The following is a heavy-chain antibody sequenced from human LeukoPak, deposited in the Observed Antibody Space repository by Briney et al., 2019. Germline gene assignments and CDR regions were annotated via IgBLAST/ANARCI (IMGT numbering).Heavy chain of an antibody. D-gene: IGHD3-3*01. CDR1: GGSISSGGYY. Sequence: SETLSLTCTVSGGSISSGGYYWSWIRQHPGKGLEWIGYIYYSGSTYYNPSLKSRVTISVDTSKNQFSLKLSSVTAADTAVYYCARGVWSGYYYMDVWGKGTTVTVSS. J-gene: IGHJ6*03. V-gene: IGHV4-31*03. CDR3: ARGVWSGYYYMDV. CDR2: IYYSGST.